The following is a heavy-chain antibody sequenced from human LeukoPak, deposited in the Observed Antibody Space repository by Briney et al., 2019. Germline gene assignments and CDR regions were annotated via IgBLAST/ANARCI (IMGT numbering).Heavy chain of an antibody. Sequence: GGSLRLSCAASGFTFSSYGMHWVRQAPSKGLEWVAFIRYDGSNKYYADSVKGRFTISRDNSKNTLYLQMNSLRAENTAVYYCAKFYGSGSYSYFDYWGQGTLVTVSS. CDR2: IRYDGSNK. J-gene: IGHJ4*02. D-gene: IGHD3-10*01. V-gene: IGHV3-30*02. CDR1: GFTFSSYG. CDR3: AKFYGSGSYSYFDY.